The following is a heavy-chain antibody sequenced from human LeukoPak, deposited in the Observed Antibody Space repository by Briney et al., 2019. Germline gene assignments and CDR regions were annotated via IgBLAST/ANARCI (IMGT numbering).Heavy chain of an antibody. J-gene: IGHJ6*02. V-gene: IGHV1-69*13. CDR2: IIPIFGTA. CDR1: GGTFSSYA. CDR3: ASFSSSRAGREYYYYYGMDI. D-gene: IGHD6-6*01. Sequence: SVKVSCKASGGTFSSYAISWVRQAPGQGLEWMGGIIPIFGTANYAQKFQGRVTITADESTSTAYMELSSLRSEDTAVYYCASFSSSRAGREYYYYYGMDIWGQGTTVTVSS.